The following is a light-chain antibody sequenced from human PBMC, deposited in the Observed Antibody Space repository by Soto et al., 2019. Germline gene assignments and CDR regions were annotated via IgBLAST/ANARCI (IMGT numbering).Light chain of an antibody. Sequence: EIVLKQSPGTLSLSPGERATLSCRASQSVSSSYLAWYQQKPGQAPRLLNYGASSRATGIPDRFSGSGSGTDFTLTISRLEPEDFAVYYCQQDGSSPPQLTFGGGTKVEIK. CDR3: QQDGSSPPQLT. CDR2: GAS. J-gene: IGKJ4*01. V-gene: IGKV3-20*01. CDR1: QSVSSSY.